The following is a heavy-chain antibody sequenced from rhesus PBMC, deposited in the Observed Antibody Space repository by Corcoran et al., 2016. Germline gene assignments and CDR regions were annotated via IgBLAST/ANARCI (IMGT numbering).Heavy chain of an antibody. CDR3: ARGYSYSY. D-gene: IGHD5-36*02. J-gene: IGHJ4*01. Sequence: QLQLQESGPGLVKPSETLSVTCAVSGGSISSSYWSWIRQAPGKGLEWIGDIYGSGSSTNYNPSLKSRVTLAVDTSKNQLSLKLSSVTTADTAVYYCARGYSYSYWGQGVLVTVSS. CDR2: IYGSGSST. CDR1: GGSISSSY. V-gene: IGHV4-169*01.